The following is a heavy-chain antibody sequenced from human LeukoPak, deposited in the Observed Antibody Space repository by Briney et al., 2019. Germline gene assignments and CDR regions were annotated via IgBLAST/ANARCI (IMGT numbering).Heavy chain of an antibody. D-gene: IGHD3-3*02. CDR1: GFTVSSNY. CDR2: IYSGGST. V-gene: IGHV3-53*01. CDR3: ARDSTGYWYFGL. Sequence: PGGSLRLSCAASGFTVSSNYMSRVRQAPGKGLEWVSVIYSGGSTCYADSVKGRFTISRDNSKNTLYLQMNSLRAEDTAVYYCARDSTGYWYFGLWGRGTLVSVSS. J-gene: IGHJ2*01.